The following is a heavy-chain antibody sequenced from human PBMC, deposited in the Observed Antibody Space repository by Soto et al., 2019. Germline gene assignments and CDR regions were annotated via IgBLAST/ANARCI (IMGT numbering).Heavy chain of an antibody. CDR3: ARGLVVVVAAEFDY. D-gene: IGHD2-15*01. CDR2: IYYSGST. J-gene: IGHJ4*02. Sequence: QVQLQESGPGLVKPSETLSLTCTVSGGSVSSGSYYWSWIRQPPGRGLGWIGYIYYSGSTNYNPPLKSRVTISVDTSKNQFSLKLSSVTAADTAVYYCARGLVVVVAAEFDYWGQGTLVTVSS. V-gene: IGHV4-61*01. CDR1: GGSVSSGSYY.